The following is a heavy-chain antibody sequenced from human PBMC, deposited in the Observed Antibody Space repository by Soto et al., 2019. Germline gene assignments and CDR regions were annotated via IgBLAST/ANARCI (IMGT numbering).Heavy chain of an antibody. J-gene: IGHJ3*01. D-gene: IGHD3-16*01. CDR2: ISGTGTST. CDR3: VQSSTGWYYDF. CDR1: GFTFSSSA. V-gene: IGHV3-23*01. Sequence: EVQLLESGGGLVQPGGSLRLSCVASGFTFSSSAMNWVRQAPGKGLEWVSVISGTGTSTYYTDSVKGRFIISRDNSKNTLYLQMNSLRAEDTARYYCVQSSTGWYYDFWGQGTKVTVSS.